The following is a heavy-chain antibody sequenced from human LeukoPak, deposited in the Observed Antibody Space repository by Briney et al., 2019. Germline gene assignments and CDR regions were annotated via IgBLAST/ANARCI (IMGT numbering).Heavy chain of an antibody. CDR2: VFYSGST. CDR3: ARHPSAVAGKTFDC. CDR1: GGSINTYY. V-gene: IGHV4-59*08. Sequence: PSETLSLTCTVSGGSINTYYWSWIRQPPGKGLEWIGYVFYSGSTNYNPSLKSRVTISVDTSKNQISLKLTSVTAADTAVYYCARHPSAVAGKTFDCWGQRTLVTVSS. J-gene: IGHJ4*02. D-gene: IGHD6-19*01.